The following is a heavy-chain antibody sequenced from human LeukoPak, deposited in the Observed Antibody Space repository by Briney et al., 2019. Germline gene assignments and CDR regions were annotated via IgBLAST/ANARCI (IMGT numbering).Heavy chain of an antibody. V-gene: IGHV3-21*01. CDR3: AFYYNYGRDV. CDR1: GFSFSSYG. Sequence: GGSLRLSCAASGFSFSSYGMSWVRQAPGKGLEWVSSISGSSSYIYYADSVKGRFTISRDNAKKSLYLQMSSLGAEDTAVYYCAFYYNYGRDVWGQGTTVTVSS. J-gene: IGHJ6*02. CDR2: ISGSSSYI.